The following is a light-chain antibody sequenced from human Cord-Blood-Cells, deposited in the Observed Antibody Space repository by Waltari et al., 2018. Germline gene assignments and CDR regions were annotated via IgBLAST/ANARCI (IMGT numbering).Light chain of an antibody. CDR1: SRAVGGYNL. J-gene: IGLJ2*01. V-gene: IGLV2-23*03. Sequence: QSALTQPASVSGSPGQSITTPCTGTSRAVGGYNLVSWYQQHPGKAPKLMIYEGSKRPSGVSNRFSGSKSGNTASLTISGLQAEDEADYYCCSYAGSSTFVVFGGGTKLTVL. CDR3: CSYAGSSTFVV. CDR2: EGS.